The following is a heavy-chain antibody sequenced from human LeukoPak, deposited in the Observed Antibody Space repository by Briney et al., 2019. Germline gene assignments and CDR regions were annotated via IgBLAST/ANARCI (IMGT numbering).Heavy chain of an antibody. D-gene: IGHD3-3*01. V-gene: IGHV1-8*03. J-gene: IGHJ6*03. CDR2: MNPNSGNT. CDR1: GYTFTSYD. CDR3: ARAVTYYDFWSGYYTNYYYYYYMDV. Sequence: ASVKVSCKASGYTFTSYDINWVRQATGQGLEWMGWMNPNSGNTGYAQKFQGRVTITRNTSISTAYMELSSLGSEDTAVYYCARAVTYYDFWSGYYTNYYYYYYMDVWGKGTTVTVSS.